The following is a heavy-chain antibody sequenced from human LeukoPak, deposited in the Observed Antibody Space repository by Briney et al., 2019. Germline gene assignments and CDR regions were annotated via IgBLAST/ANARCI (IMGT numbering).Heavy chain of an antibody. CDR3: ARGRNVVSTSGYFDY. Sequence: SGRSMRLSCAASGFSFSNYAVHWVRQRPGKGLEWVATISYDGSNKYYGDSVQGRFTISRDRPQNTLYLQMNSLRAEDTAVYYCARGRNVVSTSGYFDYWGQGTLVTVSS. CDR2: ISYDGSNK. J-gene: IGHJ4*02. V-gene: IGHV3-30-3*01. CDR1: GFSFSNYA. D-gene: IGHD5/OR15-5a*01.